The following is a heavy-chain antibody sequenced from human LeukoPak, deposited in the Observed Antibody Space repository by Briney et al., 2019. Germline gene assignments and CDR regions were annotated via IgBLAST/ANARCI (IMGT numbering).Heavy chain of an antibody. V-gene: IGHV4-30-2*01. D-gene: IGHD2-2*01. CDR3: ARANCSSTSCYPYYYYGMDV. Sequence: SQTLSLTCAVSGGSISSGGYSWSWIRQPRGKGLEWIGYIYHSGSTYYNPSLKSQVPISVDRSKNQFSLKLSSVTAADTAVYYCARANCSSTSCYPYYYYGMDVWGQGTTVTVSS. J-gene: IGHJ6*02. CDR1: GGSISSGGYS. CDR2: IYHSGST.